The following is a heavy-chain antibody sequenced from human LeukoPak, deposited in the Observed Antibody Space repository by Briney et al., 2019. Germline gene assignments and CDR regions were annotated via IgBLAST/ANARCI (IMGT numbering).Heavy chain of an antibody. J-gene: IGHJ4*02. CDR2: INSDGSTT. CDR3: VRDDYGGRGEFDY. Sequence: GGSLRLFCAASGFTFSSYWMHWVRQAPGKGLVWVSRINSDGSTTSYADSVKGRFTISRDNAKNTLYLQMNSLRAEDTAVYYCVRDDYGGRGEFDYWGQGTLVTVSS. V-gene: IGHV3-74*01. D-gene: IGHD4-23*01. CDR1: GFTFSSYW.